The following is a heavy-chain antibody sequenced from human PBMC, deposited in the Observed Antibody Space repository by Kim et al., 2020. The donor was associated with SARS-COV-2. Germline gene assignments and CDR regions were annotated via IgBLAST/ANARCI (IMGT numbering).Heavy chain of an antibody. CDR1: GFTVSSNY. D-gene: IGHD3-10*01. CDR3: ARARQDRGLYGMDV. CDR2: IYSGGST. J-gene: IGHJ6*02. V-gene: IGHV3-53*01. Sequence: GGSLRLSCAASGFTVSSNYMSWVRQAPGKGLEWVSVIYSGGSTYYADSVKGRFTISRDNSKNTLYLQMNSLRAEDTAVYYCARARQDRGLYGMDVWGQGTTVTVSS.